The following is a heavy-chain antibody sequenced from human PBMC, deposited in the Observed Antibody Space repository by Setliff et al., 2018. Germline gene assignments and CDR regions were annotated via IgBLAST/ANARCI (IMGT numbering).Heavy chain of an antibody. V-gene: IGHV3-7*04. CDR1: GFTYNNCW. CDR2: INPDGSEK. CDR3: ATDYYNSPMDV. Sequence: AGGSLRLSCGASGFTYNNCWVSWVRQAPGKGLGWLASINPDGSEKYYVYSVKGRFTIFRDNAKNSLYLQMNSLRVEDTAVYYCATDYYNSPMDVWGHGTTVTVSS. J-gene: IGHJ6*02. D-gene: IGHD3-3*01.